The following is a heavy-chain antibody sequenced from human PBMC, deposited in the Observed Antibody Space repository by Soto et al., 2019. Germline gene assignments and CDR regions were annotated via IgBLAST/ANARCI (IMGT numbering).Heavy chain of an antibody. CDR2: IYYSGST. Sequence: SETLSLTCTVSGGSISSSSYYWGWIRQPPGKGLEWIGSIYYSGSTYYNPSLKSQVTISVDTSKNQFSLKLRSVTAADTAVYYCANQEQLVLGWFDPWGQGTLVTVSS. CDR1: GGSISSSSYY. CDR3: ANQEQLVLGWFDP. J-gene: IGHJ5*02. D-gene: IGHD6-6*01. V-gene: IGHV4-39*01.